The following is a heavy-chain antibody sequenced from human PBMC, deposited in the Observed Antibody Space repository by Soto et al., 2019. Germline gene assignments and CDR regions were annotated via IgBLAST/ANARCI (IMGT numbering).Heavy chain of an antibody. CDR3: ATVVVAATGNY. J-gene: IGHJ4*02. D-gene: IGHD2-15*01. Sequence: QVQLVESGGGVVQPGRSLRLSCAASGFTFSSYGMHWVRQAPGKGLEWVAVISYDGSNKYYADSVKGRFTISRDNSKNTLYLQMNSLRAEDTAVYYCATVVVAATGNYLGQGTLVTVSS. CDR2: ISYDGSNK. V-gene: IGHV3-30*03. CDR1: GFTFSSYG.